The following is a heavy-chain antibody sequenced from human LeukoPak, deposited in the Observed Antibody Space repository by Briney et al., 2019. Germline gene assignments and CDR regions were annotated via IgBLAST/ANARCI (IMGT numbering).Heavy chain of an antibody. CDR3: GRGDYGDCR. D-gene: IGHD4-17*01. V-gene: IGHV3-74*01. CDR2: SNTDGSST. J-gene: IGHJ4*02. CDR1: GFTFSTYW. Sequence: GGSLRLSCAASGFTFSTYWMQWVRQAPGRGLVWISRSNTDGSSTSYADAVKGRFTISRDNAKNKLYLQMNRLRAEDTAVYYCGRGDYGDCRWGQGTLVTVSS.